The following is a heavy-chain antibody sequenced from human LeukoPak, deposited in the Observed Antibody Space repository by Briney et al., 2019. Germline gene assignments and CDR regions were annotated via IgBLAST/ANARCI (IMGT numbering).Heavy chain of an antibody. CDR1: GGTFSSYA. CDR2: IIPIFGTA. J-gene: IGHJ4*02. D-gene: IGHD6-13*01. CDR3: AREGSSSWAHFDY. Sequence: ASVKVSCKASGGTFSSYAISWVRQAPGQGLEWMGGIIPIFGTANYAQKFQGRVTITAGESTSTAYMELSSLRSEDTAVYYCAREGSSSWAHFDYWGQGTLVTVSS. V-gene: IGHV1-69*13.